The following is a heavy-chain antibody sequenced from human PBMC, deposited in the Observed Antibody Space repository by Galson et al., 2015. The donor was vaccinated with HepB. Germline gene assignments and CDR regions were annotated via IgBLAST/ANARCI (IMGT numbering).Heavy chain of an antibody. Sequence: SLRLSCAASGFTFSSYAMHWVRQAPGKGLEWVAVISYDGSNKYYADSVKGRFTISRDNSKNTLYLQMNSLRAEDTAVYYCARDRLWFGELGHYGMDVWGQGTTVTVSS. CDR2: ISYDGSNK. V-gene: IGHV3-30*04. D-gene: IGHD3-10*01. J-gene: IGHJ6*02. CDR3: ARDRLWFGELGHYGMDV. CDR1: GFTFSSYA.